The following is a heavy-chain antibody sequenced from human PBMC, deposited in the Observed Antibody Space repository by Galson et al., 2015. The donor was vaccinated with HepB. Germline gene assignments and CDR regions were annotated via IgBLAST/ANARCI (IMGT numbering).Heavy chain of an antibody. CDR3: AKDQQWLSSNSAFDI. CDR2: ISDSGGTT. V-gene: IGHV3-23*01. Sequence: SLRLSCAASGFTFSSYAMSWVRQAPGKGLEWVSVISDSGGTTYYADSLKGRFTISRDNSKNTLYLQMNSLRAEDTAVYYCAKDQQWLSSNSAFDIWGQGTMVTVSS. D-gene: IGHD6-19*01. J-gene: IGHJ3*02. CDR1: GFTFSSYA.